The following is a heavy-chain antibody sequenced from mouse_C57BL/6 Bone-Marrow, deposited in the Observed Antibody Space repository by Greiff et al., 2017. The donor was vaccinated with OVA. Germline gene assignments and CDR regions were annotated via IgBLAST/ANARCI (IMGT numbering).Heavy chain of an antibody. CDR1: GYTFTSYG. J-gene: IGHJ4*01. D-gene: IGHD1-1*01. CDR3: ARFITTVVARAMDY. Sequence: QVHVKQSGAELARPGASVKLSCKASGYTFTSYGISWVKQRTGQGLEWIGEIYPRSGNTYYNEKFKGKATLTADKSSSTAYMELRSLTSEDSAVYFCARFITTVVARAMDYWGQGTSVTVSS. CDR2: IYPRSGNT. V-gene: IGHV1-81*01.